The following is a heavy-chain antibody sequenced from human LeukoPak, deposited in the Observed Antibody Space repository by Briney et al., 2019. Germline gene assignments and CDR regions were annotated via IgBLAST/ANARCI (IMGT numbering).Heavy chain of an antibody. J-gene: IGHJ4*02. CDR2: IIPIFGTA. Sequence: SSVTVSCTASGGTFSSYAISWVRQAPGQGLEWMGGIIPIFGTANYAQKFPGRVTITEDESTSTAYMELSSQRSEDTAVYYCAVPGQRGSGSYASFDYWGQGTLVTVSS. V-gene: IGHV1-69*13. CDR1: GGTFSSYA. CDR3: AVPGQRGSGSYASFDY. D-gene: IGHD3-10*01.